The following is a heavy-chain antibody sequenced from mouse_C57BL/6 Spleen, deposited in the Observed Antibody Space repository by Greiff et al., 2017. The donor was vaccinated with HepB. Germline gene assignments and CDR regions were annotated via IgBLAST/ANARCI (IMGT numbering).Heavy chain of an antibody. V-gene: IGHV5-16*01. CDR2: INYDGSST. D-gene: IGHD5-5*01. J-gene: IGHJ1*03. Sequence: EVKVVESEGGLVQPGSSMKLSCTASGFTFSDYYMAWVRQVPEKGLEWVANINYDGSSTYYLDSLKSRFIISRDNAKNILYLQMSSLKSEDTATYYCARADYPFFYWYFDVWGTGTTVTVSS. CDR1: GFTFSDYY. CDR3: ARADYPFFYWYFDV.